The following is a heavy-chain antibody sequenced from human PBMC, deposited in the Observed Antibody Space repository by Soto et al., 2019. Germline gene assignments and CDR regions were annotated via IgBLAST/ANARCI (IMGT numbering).Heavy chain of an antibody. Sequence: QVQLAQSGPEVKKPGASVKVSCKAFGYTFTGYFIHWVRQAPGQGLEWLGWINPNSGATKYAQKLQGRVTLTRDTSINTAYMEMSMLRSDDTAVYYCARGGGTILAPLPWGQGTLVTVSS. D-gene: IGHD3-3*01. J-gene: IGHJ5*02. V-gene: IGHV1-2*02. CDR1: GYTFTGYF. CDR2: INPNSGAT. CDR3: ARGGGTILAPLP.